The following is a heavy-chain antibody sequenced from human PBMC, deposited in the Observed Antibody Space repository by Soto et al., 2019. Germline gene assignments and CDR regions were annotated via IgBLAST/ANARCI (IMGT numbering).Heavy chain of an antibody. CDR1: GLSFDNYA. CDR3: AQLGLMTFSHKHYFNH. V-gene: IGHV3-23*01. D-gene: IGHD3-16*01. CDR2: IKSDGSST. Sequence: PGGSLRLSCVASGLSFDNYAMSWVRQAPGKGLEWVSAIKSDGSSTYYAASVKDRFIISRDNSKNTLYLQLNSLRAEDTAVYYCAQLGLMTFSHKHYFNHWGRGTLVTVSS. J-gene: IGHJ4*02.